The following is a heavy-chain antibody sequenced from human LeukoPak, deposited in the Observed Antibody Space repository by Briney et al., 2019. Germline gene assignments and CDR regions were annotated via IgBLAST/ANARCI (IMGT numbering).Heavy chain of an antibody. J-gene: IGHJ4*02. CDR3: ARDTPYCTNGACYVFDY. V-gene: IGHV1-46*01. CDR2: INPSGGST. D-gene: IGHD2-8*01. CDR1: GYTFTSYY. Sequence: ASVKVSCKASGYTFTSYYMHWVRQAPGQGLEWMGIINPSGGSTSYAQKFQGRVTMTRDMSTSTVYMELSSLRSDDTAVYYCARDTPYCTNGACYVFDYWGQGTLVTVSS.